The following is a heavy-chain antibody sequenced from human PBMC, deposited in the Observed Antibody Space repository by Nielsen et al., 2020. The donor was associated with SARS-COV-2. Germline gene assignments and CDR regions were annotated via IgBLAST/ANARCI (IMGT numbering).Heavy chain of an antibody. V-gene: IGHV3-30-3*01. CDR1: GFTFSSYA. D-gene: IGHD3-10*01. J-gene: IGHJ4*02. CDR2: ISYDGSNK. Sequence: GESLKISCAASGFTFSSYAMHWVRQAPGKGLEWVAVISYDGSNKYYADSAKGRFTISRDNSKNTLYLQMNSLRAEDTAVYYCARDQGFFGSYYNYWGQGTLVTVSS. CDR3: ARDQGFFGSYYNY.